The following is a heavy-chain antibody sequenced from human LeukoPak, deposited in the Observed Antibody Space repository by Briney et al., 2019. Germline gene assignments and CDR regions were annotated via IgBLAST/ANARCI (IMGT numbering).Heavy chain of an antibody. CDR2: ISYDGSNK. D-gene: IGHD2-21*02. CDR3: ASSLAYCGGDCLGDAFDI. V-gene: IGHV3-30-3*01. CDR1: GFTFSSYA. J-gene: IGHJ3*02. Sequence: GGSLRLSCAASGFTFSSYAMHWVRQAPGKGLEWVAVISYDGSNKYYADSVKGRFTISRDNSKNTLYLQMNSLRAEDTAVYYCASSLAYCGGDCLGDAFDIWGQGTMVTVSS.